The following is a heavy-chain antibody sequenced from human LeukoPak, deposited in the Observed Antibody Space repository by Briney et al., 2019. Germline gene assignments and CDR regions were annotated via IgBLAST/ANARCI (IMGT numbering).Heavy chain of an antibody. Sequence: GGSLRLSCAASGFTFSSYAMSGVRQAPAKGREWVSAISGSGGSTSYADSVKGRFTISRDNSKNTPYLQMNSLRAEDTAVYYCAKDGYSSSWYHRGYFDYWGQGTLVTVSS. J-gene: IGHJ4*02. CDR3: AKDGYSSSWYHRGYFDY. V-gene: IGHV3-23*01. D-gene: IGHD6-13*01. CDR1: GFTFSSYA. CDR2: ISGSGGST.